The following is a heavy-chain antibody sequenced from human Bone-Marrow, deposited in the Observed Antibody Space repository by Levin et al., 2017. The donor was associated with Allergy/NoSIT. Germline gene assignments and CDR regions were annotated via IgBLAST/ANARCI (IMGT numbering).Heavy chain of an antibody. J-gene: IGHJ6*02. V-gene: IGHV3-21*01. D-gene: IGHD6-25*01. Sequence: GESLKISCEASGFTFSNYNMNWIRQAPGKGLEWVSHITSSSVYIYYADSLKGRFTISRDNAKNSLYLQMNSLRAEDSAVYYCARGPYSSGWPPRTHSMDVWGQGTTVTVSS. CDR3: ARGPYSSGWPPRTHSMDV. CDR2: ITSSSVYI. CDR1: GFTFSNYN.